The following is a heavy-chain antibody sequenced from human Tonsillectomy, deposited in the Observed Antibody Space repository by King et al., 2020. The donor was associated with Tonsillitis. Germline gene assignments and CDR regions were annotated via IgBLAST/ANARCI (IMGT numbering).Heavy chain of an antibody. D-gene: IGHD1-1*01. CDR3: AREISLADAFDI. V-gene: IGHV4-59*01. Sequence: QLQESGPGLVKPSETLSLTCTVSGGSISSYYWSWIRQPPGKGLEWIVYIYYSGSTNYNPSLKSRVTMSVDTSKSQFSLKLSSVTAADTAVYYCAREISLADAFDIWGQGTMVTVSS. CDR2: IYYSGST. J-gene: IGHJ3*02. CDR1: GGSISSYY.